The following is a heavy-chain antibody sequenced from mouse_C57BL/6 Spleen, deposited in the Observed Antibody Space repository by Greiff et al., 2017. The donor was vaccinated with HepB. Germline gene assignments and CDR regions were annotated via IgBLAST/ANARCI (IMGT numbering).Heavy chain of an antibody. J-gene: IGHJ2*01. V-gene: IGHV1-74*01. CDR3: AMHMITTYYFGY. D-gene: IGHD2-4*01. Sequence: QVQLQQPGAELVKPGASVKVSCKASSYTFTSYWMHWVKQRPGQGLEWIGRIHPSDSDTNYNQKFKGKATLTVDKSSSTAYMQLSSLTSEDSAVYYCAMHMITTYYFGYWGQGTTLTVSS. CDR1: SYTFTSYW. CDR2: IHPSDSDT.